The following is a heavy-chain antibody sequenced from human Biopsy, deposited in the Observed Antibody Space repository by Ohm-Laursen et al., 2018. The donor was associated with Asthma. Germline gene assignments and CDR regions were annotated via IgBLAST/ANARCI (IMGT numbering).Heavy chain of an antibody. Sequence: SHTLSLTCTVSGDSISSSSYYWIRVLQHTGLGLVWNGHFSYSGTIFSHLSLMSRLIISLDTYKNQFSLKLSSVTAADPAVYYCERVRGDGSGSSIDNYYGMDVWGQGTTVTVSS. CDR3: ERVRGDGSGSSIDNYYGMDV. CDR2: FSYSGTI. D-gene: IGHD3-10*01. CDR1: GDSISSSSYY. V-gene: IGHV4-31*03. J-gene: IGHJ6*02.